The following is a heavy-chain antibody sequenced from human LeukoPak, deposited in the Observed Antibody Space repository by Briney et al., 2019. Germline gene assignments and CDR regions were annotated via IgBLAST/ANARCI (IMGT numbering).Heavy chain of an antibody. V-gene: IGHV3-30-3*01. D-gene: IGHD4-17*01. CDR3: ARGYGDYPSYFDY. CDR1: GFTFSSYA. J-gene: IGHJ4*02. Sequence: GGSLRLSCAASGFTFSSYAMHWVRQAPGKGLEWVAVISYDGSNKYYADSVKGRFTISRDNSKNTLYLQMNSLRAEDTAVYYCARGYGDYPSYFDYWGQGTLVTVSS. CDR2: ISYDGSNK.